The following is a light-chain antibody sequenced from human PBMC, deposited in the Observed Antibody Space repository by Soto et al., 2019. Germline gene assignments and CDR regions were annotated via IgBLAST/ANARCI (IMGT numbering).Light chain of an antibody. J-gene: IGKJ3*01. Sequence: EILLTQSPGTLSLSPGERATLACRASQSVSSSYLAWYQQKPGQAPRLLIYGASSRATGIPDRFSGSVSGTDFTLTISRLEPEDFAVYYCQQYGSSPRFTFGPVTKVEIK. V-gene: IGKV3-20*01. CDR3: QQYGSSPRFT. CDR2: GAS. CDR1: QSVSSSY.